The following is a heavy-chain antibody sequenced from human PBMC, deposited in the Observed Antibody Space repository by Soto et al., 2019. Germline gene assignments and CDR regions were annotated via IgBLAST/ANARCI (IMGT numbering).Heavy chain of an antibody. CDR2: INHSGST. CDR3: AVTYYNFWSGYRPTYYMDV. CDR1: GVSFTGYY. V-gene: IGHV4-34*01. J-gene: IGHJ6*03. Sequence: SETLSLTCAVYGVSFTGYYWNWIRQPPGKGLEWIGEINHSGSTNYNPSLKSRLTISIDTSKNQFSLKLSSVTAADTAVYYCAVTYYNFWSGYRPTYYMDVWDKGATVTVSS. D-gene: IGHD3-3*01.